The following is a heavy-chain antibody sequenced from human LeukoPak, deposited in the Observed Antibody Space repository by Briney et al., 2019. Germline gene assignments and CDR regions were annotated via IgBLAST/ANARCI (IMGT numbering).Heavy chain of an antibody. J-gene: IGHJ6*02. CDR3: ARDRDAYSSSMDV. V-gene: IGHV3-7*01. CDR1: GFTFSSYW. CDR2: IKQDGSEK. D-gene: IGHD6-6*01. Sequence: GGSLRLSCAASGFTFSSYWMSWVRQAPGKGLEWVANIKQDGSEKYYVDSVKGRFTISRDNSKNTLYLQMNSLRAEDTAVYYCARDRDAYSSSMDVWGQGTTVTVSS.